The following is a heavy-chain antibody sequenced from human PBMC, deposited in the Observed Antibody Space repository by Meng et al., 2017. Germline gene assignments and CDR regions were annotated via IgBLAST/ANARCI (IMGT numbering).Heavy chain of an antibody. CDR3: ARWLISAAPFDY. CDR2: ISSSSSYI. J-gene: IGHJ4*02. CDR1: GFSFGSYS. V-gene: IGHV3-21*01. Sequence: VRSGGGVVKPGGSMSLSYEAAGFSFGSYSMNWFRQAPGKGLEWVSSISSSSSYIYYADSVKGRFTISRDNAKNSLYLQMNSLRAEDTAVYYCARWLISAAPFDYWGQGTLVTVSS. D-gene: IGHD6-6*01.